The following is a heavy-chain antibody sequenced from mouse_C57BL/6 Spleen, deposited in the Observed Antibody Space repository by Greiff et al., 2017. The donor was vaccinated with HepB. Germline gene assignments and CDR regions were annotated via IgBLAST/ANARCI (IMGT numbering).Heavy chain of an antibody. CDR1: GYTFTNYW. V-gene: IGHV1-63*01. D-gene: IGHD2-3*01. CDR2: IYPGGGYT. CDR3: ARRWGYAMDY. J-gene: IGHJ4*01. Sequence: QVQLQQSGAELVRPGTSVKMSCKASGYTFTNYWIGWAKQRPGHGLEWIGDIYPGGGYTNYNEKFKGKATLTADKSSSTAYMQFSSLTSEDSAIYYCARRWGYAMDYWGQGTSVTVSS.